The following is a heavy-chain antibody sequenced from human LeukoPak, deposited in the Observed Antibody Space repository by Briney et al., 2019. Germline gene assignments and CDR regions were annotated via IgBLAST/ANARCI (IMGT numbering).Heavy chain of an antibody. V-gene: IGHV3-23*01. CDR2: ISGSGDYT. J-gene: IGHJ4*02. CDR3: AKDRPNYYGTNGQYYTRNGDY. D-gene: IGHD2-8*01. Sequence: GGSLRLSCAASGFTFNNYAMSWVRQAPGKGLEWVSSISGSGDYTFYADSVKGRFTISRDNSKDTLYLQMNSLRVDDKAIYYCAKDRPNYYGTNGQYYTRNGDYWGQGTLVSISS. CDR1: GFTFNNYA.